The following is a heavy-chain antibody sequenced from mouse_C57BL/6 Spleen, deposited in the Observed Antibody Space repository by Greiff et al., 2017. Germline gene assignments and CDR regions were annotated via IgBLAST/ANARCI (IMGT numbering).Heavy chain of an antibody. D-gene: IGHD1-1*01. CDR3: TRSGGSSSEFAY. CDR1: GYTFTSYW. CDR2: IYPGNSDT. Sequence: VQLKQSGTVLARPGASVKMSCKTSGYTFTSYWMHWVKQRPGQGLEWIGAIYPGNSDTSYNQKFKGKAKLTAVTSASTAYMELSSLTNEDSAVYYCTRSGGSSSEFAYWGQGTLVTVSA. V-gene: IGHV1-5*01. J-gene: IGHJ3*01.